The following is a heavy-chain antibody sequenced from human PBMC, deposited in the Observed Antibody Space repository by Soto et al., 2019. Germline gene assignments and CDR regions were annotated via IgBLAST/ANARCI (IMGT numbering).Heavy chain of an antibody. J-gene: IGHJ5*02. CDR2: IIPIFGTA. V-gene: IGHV1-69*13. D-gene: IGHD3-22*01. CDR3: ARDRDYYDSSGYYTDWFDP. CDR1: GGTFSRYA. Sequence: SVKTSCKTSGGTFSRYAIRWVGQATEQGLEWMGGIIPIFGTANYAQKFQGRVTITADESTSTAYMELSSLRSEDTAVYYCARDRDYYDSSGYYTDWFDPWGQGTLVTVS.